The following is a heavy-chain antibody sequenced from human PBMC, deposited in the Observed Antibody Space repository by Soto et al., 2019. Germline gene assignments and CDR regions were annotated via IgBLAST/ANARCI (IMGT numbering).Heavy chain of an antibody. CDR2: ISSSSSYI. Sequence: GGSLRLSCAASGFTFSSYSMNWVRQAPGKXLEWVSSISSSSSYIYYADSVKGRFTISRDNAKNSLYLQMNSLRAEDTAVYYCARDHRRGGVYDSSRYVYWGQGTLVTVS. J-gene: IGHJ4*02. CDR3: ARDHRRGGVYDSSRYVY. CDR1: GFTFSSYS. D-gene: IGHD3-22*01. V-gene: IGHV3-21*01.